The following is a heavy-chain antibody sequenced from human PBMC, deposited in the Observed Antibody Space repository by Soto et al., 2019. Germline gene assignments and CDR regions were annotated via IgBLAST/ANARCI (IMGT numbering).Heavy chain of an antibody. CDR3: ARDPAYSSSWYVGWFDP. Sequence: QVQLVQSGAEVKKPGSSVKVSCKASGGTFSSYAISRVRQAPGQGLEWMGGIIPIFGTANYAQKFQGRVTITADASTSTAYMELSSLRSEDTAVYYCARDPAYSSSWYVGWFDPWGQGTLVTVSS. V-gene: IGHV1-69*01. CDR2: IIPIFGTA. J-gene: IGHJ5*02. D-gene: IGHD6-13*01. CDR1: GGTFSSYA.